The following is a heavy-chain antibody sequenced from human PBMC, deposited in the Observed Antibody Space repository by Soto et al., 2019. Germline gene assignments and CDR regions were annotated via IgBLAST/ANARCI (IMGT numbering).Heavy chain of an antibody. V-gene: IGHV3-23*01. Sequence: TGGSLRLSCAASGFTFSSYAMSWVRQAPGKGLEWVSAISGSGGSTYYADSVKGRFTISRDNSKNTLYLQMNSLRAEDTAVYYCAKDLDYGDSGHFQHWGQGTLVTVSS. J-gene: IGHJ1*01. CDR3: AKDLDYGDSGHFQH. CDR2: ISGSGGST. CDR1: GFTFSSYA. D-gene: IGHD4-17*01.